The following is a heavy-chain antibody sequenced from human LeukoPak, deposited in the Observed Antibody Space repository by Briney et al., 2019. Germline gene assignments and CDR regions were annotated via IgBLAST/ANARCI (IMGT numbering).Heavy chain of an antibody. V-gene: IGHV4-61*02. CDR3: ARAASSSWLEYFDY. CDR2: IYTSGST. D-gene: IGHD6-13*01. J-gene: IGHJ4*02. CDR1: GGSISSGGYY. Sequence: SETLSLTCTVSGGSISSGGYYWSWIRQHPGKGLEWIGRIYTSGSTNYNPSLKSRVTMSVDTSKNQFSLKLSSVTAADTAVYYCARAASSSWLEYFDYWGQGTLVTVSS.